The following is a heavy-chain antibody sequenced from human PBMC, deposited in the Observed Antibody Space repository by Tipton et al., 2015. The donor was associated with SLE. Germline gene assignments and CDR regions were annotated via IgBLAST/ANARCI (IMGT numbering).Heavy chain of an antibody. CDR3: ASLERYSGYDWHFDY. Sequence: SLRLSCAASGFTLSSNYMSWVRQAPGKGLLWVSSFQIGGETYYADSVKGRFSISTDNSKNTLYLQMNSMRAEDTAVYYCASLERYSGYDWHFDYWGQGTLVTVSS. J-gene: IGHJ4*02. CDR1: GFTLSSNY. CDR2: FQIGGET. V-gene: IGHV3-53*05. D-gene: IGHD5-12*01.